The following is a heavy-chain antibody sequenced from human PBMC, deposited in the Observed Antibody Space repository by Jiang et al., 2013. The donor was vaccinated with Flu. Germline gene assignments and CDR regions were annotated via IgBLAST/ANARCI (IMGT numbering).Heavy chain of an antibody. Sequence: QTLSLTCRHSPGTVSLAPVLLGTGSGSPQSRGLEWLGRTYYRSKWSNDYAVFVKSRITINSDTSKNQVSLQLNSVTPEDTAVYYCARDPIPVAGWYFDPWGRGTLVTVSS. CDR1: GTVSLAPVLL. J-gene: IGHJ2*01. V-gene: IGHV6-1*01. CDR2: TYYRSKWSN. D-gene: IGHD6-19*01. CDR3: ARDPIPVAGWYFDP.